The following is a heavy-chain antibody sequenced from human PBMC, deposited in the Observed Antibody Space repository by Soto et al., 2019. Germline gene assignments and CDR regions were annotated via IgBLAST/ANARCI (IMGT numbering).Heavy chain of an antibody. CDR3: ARVVDGYNLYYFDY. Sequence: QVQLVQSGAEVKKPGSSVKVSCKASGGTFSSYTISWVRQAPGQGLEWMGRIIPILGIANYAQKFQGRVTITADKSTSTAYMERSSLRSEDTAVYYCARVVDGYNLYYFDYWGQGTLVTVSS. CDR1: GGTFSSYT. CDR2: IIPILGIA. D-gene: IGHD5-12*01. V-gene: IGHV1-69*02. J-gene: IGHJ4*02.